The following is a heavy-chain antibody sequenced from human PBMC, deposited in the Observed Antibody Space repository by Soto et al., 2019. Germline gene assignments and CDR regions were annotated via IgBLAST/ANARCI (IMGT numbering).Heavy chain of an antibody. D-gene: IGHD2-15*01. V-gene: IGHV3-23*01. CDR1: GFTFSSYA. J-gene: IGHJ6*03. Sequence: GGSLRLSCAASGFTFSSYAMSWVRQAPGKGLEWVSAISGSGGSTYYADSVKGRFTISRDNSKNTLYLQMNSLRAEDTAVYYCASNPCSGGSCNKGDYYYYYMDVWGKGTTVTVSS. CDR3: ASNPCSGGSCNKGDYYYYYMDV. CDR2: ISGSGGST.